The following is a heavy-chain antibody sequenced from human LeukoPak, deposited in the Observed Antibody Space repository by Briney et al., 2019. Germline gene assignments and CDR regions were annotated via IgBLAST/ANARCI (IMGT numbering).Heavy chain of an antibody. J-gene: IGHJ4*02. CDR2: INAGNGNT. V-gene: IGHV1-3*01. CDR3: ARARWTYTVTTYYLDY. D-gene: IGHD4-17*01. CDR1: GYTYTSYA. Sequence: RASVKVSCKASGYTYTSYAIQWVRQAPGQRLEWMGWINAGNGNTKYSQNFQGRVTITRDTSVSTAYMDLSSLRSEDTAVYYRARARWTYTVTTYYLDYWGQGTLVTVSS.